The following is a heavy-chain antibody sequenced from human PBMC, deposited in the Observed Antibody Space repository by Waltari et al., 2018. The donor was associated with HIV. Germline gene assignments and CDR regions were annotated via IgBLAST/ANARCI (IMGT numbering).Heavy chain of an antibody. CDR2: IYWTNNK. V-gene: IGHV2-5*01. CDR3: AHSLPGKLYSYYFDT. J-gene: IGHJ3*02. Sequence: QITLKESGPTLVRPTQTLTLTCNFSGFSLASSGVGVGYIRQPPGKAPEWLALIYWTNNKSYNPSLKNRGTITKNTSKNQVFFTLTNVDPVDTATYYCAHSLPGKLYSYYFDTWG. D-gene: IGHD3-10*02. CDR1: GFSLASSGVG.